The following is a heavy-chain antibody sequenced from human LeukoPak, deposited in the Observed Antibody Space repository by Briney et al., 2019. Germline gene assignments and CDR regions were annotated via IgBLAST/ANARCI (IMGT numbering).Heavy chain of an antibody. Sequence: PGGSLRLSCAASGFTFSSYAMSWVRQAPGKGLEWVSTISGGGRSTYYADSVKGRFTISRDNSKNTLYVQMNSLRAEDTAVYYCAKSGSESYFDYWGQGTLVTVSS. CDR2: ISGGGRST. D-gene: IGHD3-10*01. CDR1: GFTFSSYA. J-gene: IGHJ4*02. CDR3: AKSGSESYFDY. V-gene: IGHV3-23*01.